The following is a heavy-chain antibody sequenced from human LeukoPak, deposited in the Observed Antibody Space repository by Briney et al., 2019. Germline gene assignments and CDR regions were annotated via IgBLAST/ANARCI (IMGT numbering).Heavy chain of an antibody. Sequence: SETLSLTCTVSGGSISSSSYYWGWIRQSPGKGLEWIGSIYYSGSTYYNPSLKSRVTISVDTSKNQFSLKLSSVTAADTAVYYCARVPHHLGTRATNWFDPWGQGTLVTVSS. CDR3: ARVPHHLGTRATNWFDP. J-gene: IGHJ5*02. CDR1: GGSISSSSYY. V-gene: IGHV4-39*07. D-gene: IGHD1-1*01. CDR2: IYYSGST.